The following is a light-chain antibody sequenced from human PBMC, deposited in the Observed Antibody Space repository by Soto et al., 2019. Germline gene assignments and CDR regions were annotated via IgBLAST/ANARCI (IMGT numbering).Light chain of an antibody. CDR3: QQRSNWPIT. J-gene: IGKJ5*01. CDR2: GAS. V-gene: IGKV3-11*01. CDR1: QSVGIY. Sequence: EIVLTQSPATLSLSPLERGTLSCRASQSVGIYLAWYQQKPGQAPRLLIYGASNRATGIPARFSGSGSGTDFTLSISSLEPEDFAVYYCQQRSNWPITFGQGTRLEIK.